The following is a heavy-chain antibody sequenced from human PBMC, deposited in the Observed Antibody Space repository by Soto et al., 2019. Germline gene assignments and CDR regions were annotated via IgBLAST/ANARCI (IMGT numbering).Heavy chain of an antibody. CDR2: IYYSGST. CDR1: GGSISSGGYY. CDR3: ARDYYYDSSGHRLFDY. J-gene: IGHJ4*02. Sequence: SETLSLTCTVSGGSISSGGYYWSWIRQHPGKGLEWIGYIYYSGSTYYNPSLKSRVTISVDTSKNQFSLKLSSVTAADTAVYYCARDYYYDSSGHRLFDYWGQGTLVTVSS. D-gene: IGHD3-22*01. V-gene: IGHV4-31*03.